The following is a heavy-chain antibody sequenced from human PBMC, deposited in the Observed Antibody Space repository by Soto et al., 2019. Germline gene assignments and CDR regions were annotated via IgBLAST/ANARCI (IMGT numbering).Heavy chain of an antibody. J-gene: IGHJ4*02. CDR3: ARALKISLGEIDY. V-gene: IGHV4-31*03. CDR1: SDSIRSASYH. Sequence: SETLSLTCTVSSDSIRSASYHWTWIRQHPGKGLEWIGYIYYSGSTYYNPSLKSRVTISVDTSKNQFSLKLTSVTAADTAVYYCARALKISLGEIDYWGQGSPVTVSS. CDR2: IYYSGST. D-gene: IGHD3-10*01.